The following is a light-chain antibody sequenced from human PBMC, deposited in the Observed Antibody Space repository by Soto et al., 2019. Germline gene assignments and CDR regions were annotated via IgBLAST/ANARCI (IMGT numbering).Light chain of an antibody. Sequence: QPVLTQPPSVSGAPGQRVTISCTGSSSNIGAGHDVHWYQQLPGTAPKLLIYGNSNRPSGVPDRFSGSKSGTSASLAITGLQAEDEADYYCQSYDSSLSGSVVFGGGTQLTVL. CDR2: GNS. V-gene: IGLV1-40*01. CDR3: QSYDSSLSGSVV. J-gene: IGLJ2*01. CDR1: SSNIGAGHD.